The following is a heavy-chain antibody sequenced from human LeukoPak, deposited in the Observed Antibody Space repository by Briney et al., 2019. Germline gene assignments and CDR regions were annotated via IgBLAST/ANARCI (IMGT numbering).Heavy chain of an antibody. Sequence: SETLSLTCTVSGGSISTDYWTWIRQPAGKGLEWIGLIYTSGSTNYNPSLKSRVTMSVDTSKNQFSLKLTSVTDADTAVYYCASDFGYWGQGTLVTVSS. J-gene: IGHJ4*02. CDR2: IYTSGST. V-gene: IGHV4-4*07. CDR1: GGSISTDY. CDR3: ASDFGY. D-gene: IGHD3-10*01.